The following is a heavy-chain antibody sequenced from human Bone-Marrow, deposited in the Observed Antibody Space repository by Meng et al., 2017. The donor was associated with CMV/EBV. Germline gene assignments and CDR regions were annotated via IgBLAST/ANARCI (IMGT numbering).Heavy chain of an antibody. V-gene: IGHV4-30-4*08. D-gene: IGHD4-17*01. CDR3: ARIPRTRNDYGDLYFDY. CDR1: RSSGEYY. J-gene: IGHJ4*02. Sequence: RSSGEYYWSWIRQPPGKGLEWIGYIYYSGSTYYNPSLKSRVTISVDTSKNQFSLKLSSVTAADTAVYYCARIPRTRNDYGDLYFDYWGQGTLVTVSS. CDR2: IYYSGST.